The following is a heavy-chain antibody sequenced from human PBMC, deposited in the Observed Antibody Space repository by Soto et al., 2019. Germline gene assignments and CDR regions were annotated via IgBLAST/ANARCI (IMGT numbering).Heavy chain of an antibody. CDR3: ARGSYSAVIVGATIAFDI. J-gene: IGHJ3*02. D-gene: IGHD1-26*01. V-gene: IGHV3-48*01. CDR2: ISSSSSTI. CDR1: GFTFSSYS. Sequence: EVQLVESGGGLVQPGGSLRLSCAASGFTFSSYSMNWVRQAPVKGLEWVSYISSSSSTIYYADSVKGRFTISRDNAKNSLYLKMHSLRAEDNAVYYCARGSYSAVIVGATIAFDIWGQGTMVTVSS.